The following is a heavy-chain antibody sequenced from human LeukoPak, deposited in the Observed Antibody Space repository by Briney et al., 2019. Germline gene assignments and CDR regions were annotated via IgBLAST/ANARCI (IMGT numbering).Heavy chain of an antibody. Sequence: NASETLSLTCTVSDDSISRSSYYWGWIRQTPGKGLEWIGSIYYTGRTHYSPSLQTRVTMSVDTSKKQFSLRLSSVTAADTAVYYCARRRGFGRGWFDPWGQGTLVTVSS. CDR1: DDSISRSSYY. D-gene: IGHD3-10*01. J-gene: IGHJ5*02. CDR3: ARRRGFGRGWFDP. V-gene: IGHV4-39*07. CDR2: IYYTGRT.